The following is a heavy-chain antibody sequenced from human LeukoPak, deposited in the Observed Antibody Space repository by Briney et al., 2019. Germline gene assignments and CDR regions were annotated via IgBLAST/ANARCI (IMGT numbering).Heavy chain of an antibody. J-gene: IGHJ4*02. V-gene: IGHV3-23*01. CDR2: ISGSGGST. Sequence: GGSLRLSCVASGLTFSSYAMSWVRQAPGKGLEWVSAISGSGGSTYYADSVKGRFTISRDNSKSTLYLQMNSLRAEDTAVYYCAKEHLFFDSAEYYFDYWGQGTLVTVSS. CDR3: AKEHLFFDSAEYYFDY. CDR1: GLTFSSYA. D-gene: IGHD3-9*01.